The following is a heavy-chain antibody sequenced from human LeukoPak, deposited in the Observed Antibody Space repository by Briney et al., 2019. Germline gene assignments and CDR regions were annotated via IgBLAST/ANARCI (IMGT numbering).Heavy chain of an antibody. CDR2: ISFDGSNK. CDR1: GFTFSSYA. V-gene: IGHV3-30*03. CDR3: AGVSESGWYYFDY. J-gene: IGHJ4*02. D-gene: IGHD6-19*01. Sequence: GGSLRLSCSASGFTFSSYAMHWVRQAPGKGLQWVAVISFDGSNKYYADSVKGRFSISRDNSKDTLHLQMSSLRDEDTAVYFCAGVSESGWYYFDYWGQGTLVTVSS.